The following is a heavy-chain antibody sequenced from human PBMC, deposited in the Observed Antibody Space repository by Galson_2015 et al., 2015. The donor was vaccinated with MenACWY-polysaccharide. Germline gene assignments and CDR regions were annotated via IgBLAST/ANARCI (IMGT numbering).Heavy chain of an antibody. V-gene: IGHV1-3*01. J-gene: IGHJ4*03. CDR1: GYTFATYA. CDR2: FNAGNGNT. CDR3: ARDTPGYCSGGSCEDLDY. D-gene: IGHD2-15*01. Sequence: SVKVSCKASGYTFATYAMHWVRQAPGQRPEWMGWFNAGNGNTKYSQKFQGRLTITWDTSASTAYMDLSSLRSEDTAVYYCARDTPGYCSGGSCEDLDYWGQGTTVTVSS.